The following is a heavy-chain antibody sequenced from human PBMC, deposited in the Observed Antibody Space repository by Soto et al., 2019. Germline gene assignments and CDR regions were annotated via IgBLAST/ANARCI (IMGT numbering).Heavy chain of an antibody. Sequence: QLQLQESGPGLVKPSETLSLTCTVSGGSISSSSYYWGWIRQPPGKGLEWIGSISTSGSANYNPSLKSRVTMSVDTSKNQFSLKLTSVTAADTAVYFCARDLGSDYVVHFDYWGQGTLVTVSS. CDR3: ARDLGSDYVVHFDY. CDR2: ISTSGSA. D-gene: IGHD3-10*02. CDR1: GGSISSSSYY. J-gene: IGHJ4*02. V-gene: IGHV4-39*07.